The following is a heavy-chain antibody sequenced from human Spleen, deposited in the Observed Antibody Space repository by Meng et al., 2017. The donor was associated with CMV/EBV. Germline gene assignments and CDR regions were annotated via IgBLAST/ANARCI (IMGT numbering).Heavy chain of an antibody. V-gene: IGHV3-73*01. D-gene: IGHD1-26*01. CDR2: IRSKPNTYAT. CDR3: SRLVEPSYYYGMDV. CDR1: GFTFGDYA. Sequence: GGSLRLSCTASGFTFGDYAMSWVRQAPGKGLEWVGHIRSKPNTYATAYAASVEGRFSISRDDSKNTTYLQMNSLKTEDTAVYYCSRLVEPSYYYGMDVWGPGTTVTVSS. J-gene: IGHJ6*02.